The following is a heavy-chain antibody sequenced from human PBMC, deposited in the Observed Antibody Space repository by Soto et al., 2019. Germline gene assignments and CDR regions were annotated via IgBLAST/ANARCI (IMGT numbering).Heavy chain of an antibody. CDR3: ARVGSGSYHYYYYGMDV. Sequence: GASVKVSCKASGGTFSSYAISWVRQAPGQGLEWMGGIIPIFGTANYAQKFQGRVTITADESTSTAYMELSSLRSEDTAVYYCARVGSGSYHYYYYGMDVWGQGTTVTVS. V-gene: IGHV1-69*13. J-gene: IGHJ6*02. CDR1: GGTFSSYA. CDR2: IIPIFGTA. D-gene: IGHD1-26*01.